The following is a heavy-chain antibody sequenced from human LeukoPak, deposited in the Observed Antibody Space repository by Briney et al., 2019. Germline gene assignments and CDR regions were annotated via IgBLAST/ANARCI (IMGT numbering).Heavy chain of an antibody. CDR3: AKDRSSAWPYYFDY. J-gene: IGHJ4*02. D-gene: IGHD6-19*01. V-gene: IGHV3-30*18. CDR2: ISYDGSNK. Sequence: GGSLRLSCAASGFTFSSYGMHWVRQAPGKGLEWVAVISYDGSNKYYADSVKGRFTTSRDNSKNTLYLQMNSLRAEDTAVYYCAKDRSSAWPYYFDYWGQGTLVTVSS. CDR1: GFTFSSYG.